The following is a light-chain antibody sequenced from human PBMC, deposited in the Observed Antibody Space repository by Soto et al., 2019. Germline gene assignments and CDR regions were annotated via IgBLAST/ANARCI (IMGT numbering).Light chain of an antibody. CDR3: QQYDKWPPWT. V-gene: IGKV3-20*01. Sequence: EIVLTQSPGTLSLSPGERATLSGRASQSVSNNYLAWYQQKPGQAPRLLIYGASNRATGIPDRFSGSGSGTEFTLTIRNLQSEDFANYFCQQYDKWPPWTVGQGTKVAIK. J-gene: IGKJ1*01. CDR1: QSVSNNY. CDR2: GAS.